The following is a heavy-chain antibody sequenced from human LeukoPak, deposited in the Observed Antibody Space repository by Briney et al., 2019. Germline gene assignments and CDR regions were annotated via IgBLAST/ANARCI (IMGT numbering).Heavy chain of an antibody. CDR2: INHSGST. Sequence: SETLSLTCAVYGGCFSGYYWSWIRQPPGKGLEWIGEINHSGSTNYNPSLKSRVTISVDTSKNQFSLKLSSVTAADTAVYYCARVGYSSSWIDYWGQGTLVTVSS. J-gene: IGHJ4*02. CDR3: ARVGYSSSWIDY. CDR1: GGCFSGYY. V-gene: IGHV4-34*01. D-gene: IGHD6-13*01.